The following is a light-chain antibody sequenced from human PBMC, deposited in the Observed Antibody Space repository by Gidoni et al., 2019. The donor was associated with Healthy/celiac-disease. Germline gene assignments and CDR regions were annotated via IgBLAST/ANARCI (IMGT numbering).Light chain of an antibody. CDR1: ISDVGGYNY. J-gene: IGLJ3*02. CDR2: DVS. Sequence: QSALTQPASVSGSPGQSITISCTGTISDVGGYNYVSWYQPHPGKAPKRKIYDVSNRPSGVSNRFSGSKSGNTASLTISGLQAEDEADYYCSSYTSSSTPWVFGGGTKLTVL. CDR3: SSYTSSSTPWV. V-gene: IGLV2-14*01.